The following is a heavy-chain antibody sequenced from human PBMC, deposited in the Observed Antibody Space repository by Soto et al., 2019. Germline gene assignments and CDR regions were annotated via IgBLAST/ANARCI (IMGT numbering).Heavy chain of an antibody. D-gene: IGHD2-8*01. CDR2: IYYSGST. CDR1: GGSISSGDYY. CDR3: AGAAGYCSNGVCR. Sequence: QVQLQESGPGLVKASQTLSLTCTVSGGSISSGDYYWNWIRQPPGKGLEWIGYIYYSGSTYYNPSLKSRVXXSXDXXKNHYSLKLSSVTAADTAVYYCAGAAGYCSNGVCRWGEGTLVTVSS. V-gene: IGHV4-30-4*01. J-gene: IGHJ4*02.